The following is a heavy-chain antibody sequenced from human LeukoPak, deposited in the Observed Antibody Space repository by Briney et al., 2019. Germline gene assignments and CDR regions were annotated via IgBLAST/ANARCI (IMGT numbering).Heavy chain of an antibody. CDR1: GGSISSSNW. CDR2: IYHSGST. V-gene: IGHV4-4*02. J-gene: IGHJ6*02. D-gene: IGHD2-15*01. CDR3: ARVVGCSGGSCYLLGYYYYGMDV. Sequence: SGTLSLTCAVSGGSISSSNWWSWVRQPPGKGLEWIGEIYHSGSTNYNPSLKSRVTISVDKSKNQFSLKLSSVTAADTAVYYCARVVGCSGGSCYLLGYYYYGMDVWGQGTTVTVSS.